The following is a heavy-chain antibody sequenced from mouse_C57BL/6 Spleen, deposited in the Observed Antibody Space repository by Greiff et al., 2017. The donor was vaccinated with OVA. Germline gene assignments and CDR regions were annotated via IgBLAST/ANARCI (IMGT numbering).Heavy chain of an antibody. J-gene: IGHJ4*01. V-gene: IGHV1-82*01. D-gene: IGHD2-2*01. CDR1: GYAFSSSW. CDR2: IYPGDGDT. Sequence: QVHVKQSGPELVKPGASVKISCKASGYAFSSSWMNWVKQRPGQGLEWIGRIYPGDGDTNYNGKFKGKATLTADKSSSTAYMQLSSLTSDDSAVYFCARDGYDVAYAMDYWGQGTSVTVSS. CDR3: ARDGYDVAYAMDY.